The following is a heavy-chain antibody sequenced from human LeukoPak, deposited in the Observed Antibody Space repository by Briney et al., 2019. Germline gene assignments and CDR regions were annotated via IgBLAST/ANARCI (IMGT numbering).Heavy chain of an antibody. Sequence: SETLSLTCTVSGYSISSGYYWGWIRQPPGKGLEWIGSIYHSGSTYYNPSLKSRVTISVDTSKNQFSLKLSSVTAADTAVYYCARSTRSEYYYDSSGYYYLFDYWGQGTLVTVSS. CDR3: ARSTRSEYYYDSSGYYYLFDY. CDR2: IYHSGST. D-gene: IGHD3-22*01. CDR1: GYSISSGYY. J-gene: IGHJ4*02. V-gene: IGHV4-38-2*02.